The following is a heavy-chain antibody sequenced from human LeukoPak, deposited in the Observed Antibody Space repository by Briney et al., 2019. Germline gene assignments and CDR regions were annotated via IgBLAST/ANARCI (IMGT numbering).Heavy chain of an antibody. CDR3: ARASSSGVLRYFDWLPGDDAFDI. J-gene: IGHJ3*02. CDR2: INTNTGNP. CDR1: GYTFTSYA. V-gene: IGHV7-4-1*01. Sequence: ASVKVSCKASGYTFTSYAMNWVRQAPGQGLEWMGWINTNTGNPTYAQGFTGRFVFSLDTSVSTAYLQICSVKAEDTAVYYCARASSSGVLRYFDWLPGDDAFDIWGQGTMVTVSS. D-gene: IGHD3-9*01.